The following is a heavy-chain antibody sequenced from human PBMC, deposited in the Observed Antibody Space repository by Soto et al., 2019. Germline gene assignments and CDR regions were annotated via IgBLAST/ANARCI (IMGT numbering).Heavy chain of an antibody. D-gene: IGHD1-1*01. CDR3: VRDGTKTLRDWFDP. Sequence: SETLSLTCTVSGASISGFYWSWIRKSAGKGLEWIGRIYATGTTDYNPSLKSRVMMSVDTSKKQFFLKLRSVTAADTAVYYCVRDGTKTLRDWFDPWGQGXSVTVSS. CDR2: IYATGTT. CDR1: GASISGFY. V-gene: IGHV4-4*07. J-gene: IGHJ5*02.